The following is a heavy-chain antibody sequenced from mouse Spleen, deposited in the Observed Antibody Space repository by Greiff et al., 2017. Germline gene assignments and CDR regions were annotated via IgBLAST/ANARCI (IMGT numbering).Heavy chain of an antibody. Sequence: QVQLKQSGPGLVQPSQSLSITCTVSGFSLTSYGVHWVRQSPGKGLEWLGVIWSGGSTDYNAAFISRLSISKDNSKSQVFFKMNSLQADDTAIYYCASPYYGNSWFAYWGQGTLVTVSA. CDR1: GFSLTSYG. J-gene: IGHJ3*01. CDR3: ASPYYGNSWFAY. CDR2: IWSGGST. D-gene: IGHD2-10*01. V-gene: IGHV2-2*01.